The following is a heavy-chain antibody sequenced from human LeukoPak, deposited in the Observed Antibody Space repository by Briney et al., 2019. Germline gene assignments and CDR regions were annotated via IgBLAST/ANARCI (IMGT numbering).Heavy chain of an antibody. V-gene: IGHV4-31*03. J-gene: IGHJ4*02. CDR1: GASLSTGGDF. Sequence: SETLSLTCTVYGASLSTGGDFWSWIRQHPGKGLEWIGYIHHSGSTNYNPSLKSRVTISVDTSKNQFSLKLSSVTAADTAVYYCARKRKGAYDFDYWGQGTLVTVSS. CDR3: ARKRKGAYDFDY. CDR2: IHHSGST. D-gene: IGHD3-16*01.